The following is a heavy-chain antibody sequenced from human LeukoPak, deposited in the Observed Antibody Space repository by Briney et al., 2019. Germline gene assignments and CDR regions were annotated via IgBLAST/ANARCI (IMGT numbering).Heavy chain of an antibody. CDR3: AKGYCSSTSCCLDY. V-gene: IGHV3-9*01. CDR2: ISWNSGSI. Sequence: GRSLRLSCAASGFTFDDYAMHWVRQAPGKGLEWVPGISWNSGSIGYADSVKGRFTISRDNAKNSLYLQMNSLRAEDTALYYCAKGYCSSTSCCLDYWGQGTLVTVSS. D-gene: IGHD2-2*01. CDR1: GFTFDDYA. J-gene: IGHJ4*02.